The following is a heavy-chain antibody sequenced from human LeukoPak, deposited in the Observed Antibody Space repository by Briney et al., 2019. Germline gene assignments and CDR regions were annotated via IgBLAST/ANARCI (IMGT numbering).Heavy chain of an antibody. CDR2: TYDGGRG. J-gene: IGHJ5*02. CDR3: ARRRVIASLSNWFDP. Sequence: SETLSLTCTVSGGYISSPLWTWIRQAPGKGLELIGFTYDGGRGNYKPSLRSRVDISLDTSNNRYSLRLTSVTAADMAVYYCARRRVIASLSNWFDPWGQGTLVTVSS. V-gene: IGHV4-59*08. CDR1: GGYISSPL. D-gene: IGHD6-13*01.